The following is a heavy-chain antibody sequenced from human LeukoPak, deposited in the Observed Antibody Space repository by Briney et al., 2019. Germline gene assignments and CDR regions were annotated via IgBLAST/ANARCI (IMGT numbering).Heavy chain of an antibody. J-gene: IGHJ5*02. V-gene: IGHV5-51*01. D-gene: IGHD3-3*01. CDR3: ARHLGDPEWLLFLLPNWFDP. CDR2: IYPGDSDT. CDR1: GYSFTSYG. Sequence: GESLKISCKGSGYSFTSYGIGWVRQMPGKGLEWMGIIYPGDSDTRYSPSFQGQVTISADKSISTAYLQWSSLKASDTAMYYCARHLGDPEWLLFLLPNWFDPWGQGTLVTVSS.